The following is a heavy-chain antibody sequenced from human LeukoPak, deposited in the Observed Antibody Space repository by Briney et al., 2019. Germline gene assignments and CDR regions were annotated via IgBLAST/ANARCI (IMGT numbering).Heavy chain of an antibody. V-gene: IGHV3-30-3*01. J-gene: IGHJ4*02. CDR2: ISSDGSHK. D-gene: IGHD3-3*01. CDR1: EFTFSSYT. Sequence: GGSLRLSCEASEFTFSSYTMHWVRQAPGKGLEWVAVISSDGSHKQYADSVKGRFTVSRDNSKNTVSLQMNSLRGEDTAVYYCARGRRLLEWLLSSHDSWGQGTLVTVSS. CDR3: ARGRRLLEWLLSSHDS.